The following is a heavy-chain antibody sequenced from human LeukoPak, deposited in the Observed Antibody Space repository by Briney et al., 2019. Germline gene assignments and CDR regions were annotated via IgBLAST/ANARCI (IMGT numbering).Heavy chain of an antibody. CDR2: IYYSGST. Sequence: SETLSLTCTVSGGSISSYYWSWIRQPPGKGLEWIGYIYYSGSTYYNPSLKSRVTISVDTSKNQFSLKLSSVTAADTAVYYCARSLWLDYYYYYMDVWGKGTTVTVSS. CDR3: ARSLWLDYYYYYMDV. V-gene: IGHV4-59*12. CDR1: GGSISSYY. D-gene: IGHD5-18*01. J-gene: IGHJ6*03.